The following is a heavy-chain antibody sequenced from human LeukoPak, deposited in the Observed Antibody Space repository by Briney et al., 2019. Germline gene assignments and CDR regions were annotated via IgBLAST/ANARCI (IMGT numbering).Heavy chain of an antibody. Sequence: ASVKVSCKASGYIFTDYAINWVRQAPGERLEWMGWINAGNGNTKYSQNFQGRVTITADESTSTAYMELSSLRSEDTAVYYCARALGTHDYGDYVWAPNYWGQGTLVTVSS. D-gene: IGHD4-17*01. V-gene: IGHV1-3*01. CDR3: ARALGTHDYGDYVWAPNY. CDR1: GYIFTDYA. J-gene: IGHJ4*02. CDR2: INAGNGNT.